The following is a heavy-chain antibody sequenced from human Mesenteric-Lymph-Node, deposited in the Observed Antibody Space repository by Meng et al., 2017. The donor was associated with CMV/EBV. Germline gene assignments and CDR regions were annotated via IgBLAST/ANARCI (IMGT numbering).Heavy chain of an antibody. Sequence: GGSLRLSCAASGFTFSTYAMSWVRQAPGKGLEWVSALSGNGGYTYYADSVKGRFTISRDNAKNSLYLQMNSLRAEDTAVYYCARWKPRIDYWGQGTLVTVSS. CDR2: LSGNGGYT. J-gene: IGHJ4*02. V-gene: IGHV3-23*01. CDR1: GFTFSTYA. CDR3: ARWKPRIDY. D-gene: IGHD1-1*01.